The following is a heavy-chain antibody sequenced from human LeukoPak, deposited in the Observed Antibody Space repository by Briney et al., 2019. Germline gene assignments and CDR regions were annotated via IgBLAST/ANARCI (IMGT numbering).Heavy chain of an antibody. Sequence: SETLSLTCTVSGGSISSSSYYWGWIRQPPGKGLEWIGSIYYSGSTYYDPSLKSRVTISVDTSKNQFSLKLSSVAAADTAVYYCARPRSSSRYMSHYYYYMDVWGKGTTVTVSS. J-gene: IGHJ6*03. CDR3: ARPRSSSRYMSHYYYYMDV. V-gene: IGHV4-39*01. D-gene: IGHD6-13*01. CDR1: GGSISSSSYY. CDR2: IYYSGST.